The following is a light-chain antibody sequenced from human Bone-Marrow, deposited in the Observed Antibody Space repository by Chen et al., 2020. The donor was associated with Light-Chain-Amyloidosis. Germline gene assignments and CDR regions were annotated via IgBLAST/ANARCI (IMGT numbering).Light chain of an antibody. V-gene: IGLV3-25*03. CDR3: QSADSSVTYEVI. Sequence: SYELTQPPSVSVSPGQTARITCSGDDLPTKYAYWYQQKPGQAPVLVIHRDTERHSGISERFSGSSSGTTATLTISGVQAEDEADYHCQSADSSVTYEVIFGGGTKLTVL. CDR1: DLPTKY. CDR2: RDT. J-gene: IGLJ2*01.